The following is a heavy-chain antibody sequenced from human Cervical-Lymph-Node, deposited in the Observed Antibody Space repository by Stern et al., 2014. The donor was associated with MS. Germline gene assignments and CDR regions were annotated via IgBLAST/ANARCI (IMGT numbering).Heavy chain of an antibody. V-gene: IGHV5-51*01. J-gene: IGHJ6*02. CDR1: GYSFTSYW. CDR3: ASQRSSSGWSYGMDV. CDR2: IAPGDSDT. Sequence: EDQLVESGAEVKKPGESLKISCKGSGYSFTSYWIGWVRQVPGQGLEWVGIIAPGDSDTTYSPAFQGPVTISTDKSISTHSLQWSSLKASDTAMYYCASQRSSSGWSYGMDVWGQGTTVTVSS. D-gene: IGHD6-19*01.